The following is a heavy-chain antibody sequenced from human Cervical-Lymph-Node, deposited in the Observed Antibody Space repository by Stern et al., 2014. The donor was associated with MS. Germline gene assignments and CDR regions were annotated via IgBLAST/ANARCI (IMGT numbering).Heavy chain of an antibody. CDR2: ISYDGSNK. D-gene: IGHD6-6*01. J-gene: IGHJ4*02. CDR3: VKDSEYSTSSDEVY. V-gene: IGHV3-30*18. Sequence: VQLVESGGGVVQPGRSLRLSCAASGFTFSTYGMHWVRQAPGKGLEWVAVISYDGSNKYYADSVKGRFTISRDNSKSMLYLHMNSLRAEDTAVYYCVKDSEYSTSSDEVYWGQGTLVTVSS. CDR1: GFTFSTYG.